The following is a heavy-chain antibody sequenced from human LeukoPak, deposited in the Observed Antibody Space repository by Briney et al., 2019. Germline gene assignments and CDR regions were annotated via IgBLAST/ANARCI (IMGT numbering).Heavy chain of an antibody. J-gene: IGHJ6*02. V-gene: IGHV1-8*02. CDR2: KNPNSGRT. D-gene: IGHD2-2*01. CDR3: ARGPVSTHGMDV. CDR1: GYTFTGYY. Sequence: GASVKVSCKASGYTFTGYYMHWVRQAPGQGLEWMGWKNPNSGRTGFAQKFQGRLTMTTNTSISTAYMELSSLTSEDTAVYYCARGPVSTHGMDVWGQGTTVTVSS.